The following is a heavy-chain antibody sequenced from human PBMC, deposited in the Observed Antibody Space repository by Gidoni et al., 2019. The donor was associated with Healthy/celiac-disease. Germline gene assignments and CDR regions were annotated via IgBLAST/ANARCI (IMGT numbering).Heavy chain of an antibody. CDR3: ARGAPFLEWLSFDY. Sequence: EVQLVESGGGLVKPGGSLRLSCAASGFTFSSYSMNWVRQAPGKGLEWVSSISSSSSYIYYADSVKGRFTISRDNAKNSLYLQMNSLRAEDTAVYYCARGAPFLEWLSFDYWGQGTLVTVSS. V-gene: IGHV3-21*01. CDR2: ISSSSSYI. J-gene: IGHJ4*02. CDR1: GFTFSSYS. D-gene: IGHD3-3*01.